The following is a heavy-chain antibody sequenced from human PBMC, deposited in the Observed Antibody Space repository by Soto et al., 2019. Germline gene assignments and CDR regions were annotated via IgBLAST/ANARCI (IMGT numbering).Heavy chain of an antibody. J-gene: IGHJ6*02. Sequence: GGSLSLSYAASGFTFSSYSMNWVRQAPGKGLEWVSYISSSSSTIYYADSVKGRFTISRDNAKNSLYLQMNSLRDEDTAVYYCARGKENYYYYGMDVWGQGTTVTVSS. V-gene: IGHV3-48*02. CDR3: ARGKENYYYYGMDV. CDR2: ISSSSSTI. CDR1: GFTFSSYS.